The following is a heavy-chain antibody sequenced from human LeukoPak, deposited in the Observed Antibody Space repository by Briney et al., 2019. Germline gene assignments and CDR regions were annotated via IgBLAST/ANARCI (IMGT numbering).Heavy chain of an antibody. CDR2: IYHNGNT. CDR1: GGSISSGGYS. Sequence: SQTLSLTCAVSGGSISSGGYSWSWIRQPPGKGLEWIGYIYHNGNTYYSPSLKSRVTISVDRSKNQLSLKLSSVTAADTAMYYCASGGYSYGFDYWGQGTLVTVSS. J-gene: IGHJ4*02. CDR3: ASGGYSYGFDY. D-gene: IGHD5-18*01. V-gene: IGHV4-30-2*01.